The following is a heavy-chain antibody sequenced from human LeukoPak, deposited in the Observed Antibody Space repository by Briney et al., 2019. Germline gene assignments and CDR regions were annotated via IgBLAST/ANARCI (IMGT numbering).Heavy chain of an antibody. CDR1: GFTFSNYA. CDR3: AKYRMYHFDY. D-gene: IGHD1-14*01. CDR2: ISGSGGST. Sequence: GGSLRLSCAASGFTFSNYAMSWVRQAPGKGLEWVSAISGSGGSTHYADSVKGRFTISRDNSKNTLYLQMNSLRAEDTAVYYCAKYRMYHFDYWGQGTLVTVSS. V-gene: IGHV3-23*01. J-gene: IGHJ4*02.